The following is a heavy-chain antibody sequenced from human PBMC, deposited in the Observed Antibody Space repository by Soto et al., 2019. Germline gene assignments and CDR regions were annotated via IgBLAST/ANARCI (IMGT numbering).Heavy chain of an antibody. Sequence: PGGSLRLSCAASGFTFSSYAMSWVRQAPGKGLEWVSAISGSGGSTYYADSVKGRFTISRDNSKNTLYLQMNSLRAEDTAVYYCASSSPGWLRAGWFDPWGQGTLVTVSS. CDR1: GFTFSSYA. V-gene: IGHV3-23*01. CDR3: ASSSPGWLRAGWFDP. CDR2: ISGSGGST. D-gene: IGHD5-12*01. J-gene: IGHJ5*02.